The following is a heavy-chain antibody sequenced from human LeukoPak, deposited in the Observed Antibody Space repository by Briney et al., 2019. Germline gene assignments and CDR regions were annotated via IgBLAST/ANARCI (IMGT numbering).Heavy chain of an antibody. CDR1: GFAFSSYA. D-gene: IGHD6-13*01. CDR3: AKPQQLGDYFDY. Sequence: GGSLRLSCAASGFAFSSYAMSWVRQAPGKGLEWASAISGSGGSTYYADSVKGRFTISRDNSKNTLYLQMNSLRAEDTAVYYCAKPQQLGDYFDYWGQGTLVTVSS. V-gene: IGHV3-23*01. J-gene: IGHJ4*02. CDR2: ISGSGGST.